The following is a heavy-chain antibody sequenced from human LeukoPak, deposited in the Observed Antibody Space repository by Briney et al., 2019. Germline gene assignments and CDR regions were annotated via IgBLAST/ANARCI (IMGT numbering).Heavy chain of an antibody. D-gene: IGHD1-26*01. CDR2: TSFDGSIK. V-gene: IGHV3-30-3*01. CDR3: ARDLVSGAPDYFDS. CDR1: GFTFISYD. Sequence: GGSLRLSCAAFGFTFISYDIHWVRQAPGKGLQWVAVTSFDGSIKIYTDSVKGRFTISRDNSKNTLYLEMNSLRVDDTAVYYCARDLVSGAPDYFDSWGQGTLVTVSS. J-gene: IGHJ4*02.